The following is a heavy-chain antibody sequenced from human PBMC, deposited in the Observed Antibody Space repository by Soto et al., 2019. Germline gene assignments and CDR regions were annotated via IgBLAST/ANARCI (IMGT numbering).Heavy chain of an antibody. V-gene: IGHV4-61*01. CDR2: IYYSGST. J-gene: IGHJ4*02. CDR3: ARYESGSTHLVDY. D-gene: IGHD3-3*01. CDR1: GGSVSIGSFY. Sequence: PSETLSLTCTVSGGSVSIGSFYWSWIRQPPGKGLEWIGCIYYSGSTNYNPSLKSRVTISVDTSKNQFSLKLSSVTAADTAVYYCARYESGSTHLVDYWGQGTLVTVSS.